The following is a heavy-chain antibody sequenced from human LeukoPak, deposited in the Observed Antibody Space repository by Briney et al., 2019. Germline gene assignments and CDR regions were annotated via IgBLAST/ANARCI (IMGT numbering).Heavy chain of an antibody. CDR3: ARQTYYYGSGSYGGTNYFDY. Sequence: SETLSLTCTVSGYSISSAYYWGWIRQPPGKGLEWIGYIYYSGSTNYNPSLKSRVTISVDTSKNQFSLKLSSVTAADTAVYYCARQTYYYGSGSYGGTNYFDYWGQGTLVTVSS. D-gene: IGHD3-10*01. J-gene: IGHJ4*02. CDR2: IYYSGST. V-gene: IGHV4-59*08. CDR1: GYSISSAYY.